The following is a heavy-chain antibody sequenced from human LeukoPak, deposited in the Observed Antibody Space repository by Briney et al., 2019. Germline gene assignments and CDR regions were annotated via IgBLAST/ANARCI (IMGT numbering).Heavy chain of an antibody. Sequence: SETLSLTCTVSGGSISSSSYYWGWIRQPPGKGLEWIGSIYYSGSTYYNPSLKSRVTISVDTSKNQFSLKLSSVTAADTAVYYCARGDGSPSGILYYGMDVWGQGTTVTVSS. V-gene: IGHV4-39*07. D-gene: IGHD1-26*01. J-gene: IGHJ6*02. CDR2: IYYSGST. CDR1: GGSISSSSYY. CDR3: ARGDGSPSGILYYGMDV.